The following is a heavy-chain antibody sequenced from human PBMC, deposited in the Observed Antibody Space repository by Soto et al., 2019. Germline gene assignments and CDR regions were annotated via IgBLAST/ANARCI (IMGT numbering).Heavy chain of an antibody. J-gene: IGHJ4*02. CDR3: AREPYSSFDY. D-gene: IGHD6-13*01. CDR1: GFSFSDYT. CDR2: ISSSGSTI. Sequence: GGSLRLSCVASGFSFSDYTMSWVRQAPGKGLDWVSYISSSGSTIYYADSVKGRFTISRDNAKNSLYLQMNSLRAEDTAVYYCAREPYSSFDYWGQGTLVTVSS. V-gene: IGHV3-11*04.